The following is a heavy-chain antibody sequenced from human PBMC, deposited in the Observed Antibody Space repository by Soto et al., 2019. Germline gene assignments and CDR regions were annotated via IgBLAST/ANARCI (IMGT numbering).Heavy chain of an antibody. Sequence: QVQLVESGGAVVQPGKSLRLSCAASGFTFSTYGMHWVRQAPGKGLEWVAVMSYDESNKYYGDSVKGRFTISRDNSKQTLYLQMDSLRADDTAVYYCAKDRSYGDYGLGWYFDLWGRGTLVTVSS. CDR3: AKDRSYGDYGLGWYFDL. V-gene: IGHV3-30*18. CDR1: GFTFSTYG. CDR2: MSYDESNK. D-gene: IGHD4-17*01. J-gene: IGHJ2*01.